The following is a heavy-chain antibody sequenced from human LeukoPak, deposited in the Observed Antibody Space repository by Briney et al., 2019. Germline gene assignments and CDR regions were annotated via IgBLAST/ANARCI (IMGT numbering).Heavy chain of an antibody. D-gene: IGHD4-17*01. Sequence: GGSLRLSCAASGFTFSDYYMSWIRQAPGKGLEWVSYISSSGSTIDYADSVKGRFTISRDNAKNSLYLQMNGLRAEDTAVYYCARFRLTVTTYAHLDYWGQGTLVTVSS. J-gene: IGHJ4*02. CDR2: ISSSGSTI. V-gene: IGHV3-11*01. CDR1: GFTFSDYY. CDR3: ARFRLTVTTYAHLDY.